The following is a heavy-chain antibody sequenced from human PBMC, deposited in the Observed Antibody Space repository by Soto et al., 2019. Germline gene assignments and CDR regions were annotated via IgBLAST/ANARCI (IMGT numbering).Heavy chain of an antibody. J-gene: IGHJ4*02. CDR2: IYYSRST. D-gene: IGHD1-26*01. CDR1: GGSISSYY. CDR3: ARQYGGSYADY. V-gene: IGHV4-59*08. Sequence: SETLSLTCTVSGGSISSYYWSWIRQPPGKGLEWIGYIYYSRSTNYNPSLKSRVTISVDTSKNQFSLKLSSVTAADTAVYYCARQYGGSYADYWGQGTLVTVSS.